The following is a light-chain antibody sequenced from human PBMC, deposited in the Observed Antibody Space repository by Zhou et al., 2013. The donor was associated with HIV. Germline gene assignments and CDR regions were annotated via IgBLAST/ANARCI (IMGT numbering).Light chain of an antibody. CDR3: QECNSYSGT. J-gene: IGKJ2*01. Sequence: DIQMTQSPFTLSASVGDRVTITCRASQSISDWLAWYQQKPGKAPKLLIYKTSILESGVPSRFSGSGSGTEFTLTISSLQPDDFATYYCQECNSYSGTFGQGTKLEIK. V-gene: IGKV1-5*03. CDR1: QSISDW. CDR2: KTS.